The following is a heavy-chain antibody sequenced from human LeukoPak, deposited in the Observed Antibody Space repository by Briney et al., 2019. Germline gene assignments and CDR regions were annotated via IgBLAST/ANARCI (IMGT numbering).Heavy chain of an antibody. Sequence: PSETLSLTCTVSGGSISSYYWSWIRQPPGMGLEWIGYIYYSGSTNYNPSLKSRVTISVDTSKNQFSLKLSSVTAADTAVYYCARESGYSYGSFDYWGQGTLVTVSS. J-gene: IGHJ4*02. V-gene: IGHV4-59*01. CDR1: GGSISSYY. CDR3: ARESGYSYGSFDY. CDR2: IYYSGST. D-gene: IGHD5-18*01.